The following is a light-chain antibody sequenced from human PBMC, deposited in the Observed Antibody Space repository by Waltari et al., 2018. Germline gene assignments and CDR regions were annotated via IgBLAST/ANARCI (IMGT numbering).Light chain of an antibody. CDR2: EGN. Sequence: QSALTQLPSASGSPGQVITIPCTGTGGDLGTYNYVSWYQQHPGKAPNLIIYEGNKLPSGVPDRFSGSKSGNTASLTVSGLQVEDEADYYCSSYAASDTVIFGGGTKVTV. CDR3: SSYAASDTVI. CDR1: GGDLGTYNY. J-gene: IGLJ2*01. V-gene: IGLV2-8*01.